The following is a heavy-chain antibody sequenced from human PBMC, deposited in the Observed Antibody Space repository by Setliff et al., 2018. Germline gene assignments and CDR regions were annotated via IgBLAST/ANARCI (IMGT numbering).Heavy chain of an antibody. V-gene: IGHV3-49*04. Sequence: PGGSLRLSCTASGFTFGDYAMSWVRQAPGKGLEWVGFIRSKAYGGTTEYAASVKGRFTISRDDSKSIAYLQMNSLKTEDTAVYYCTRAYYYDSSGSLSPGYWGQGTLVTVSS. D-gene: IGHD3-22*01. J-gene: IGHJ4*02. CDR2: IRSKAYGGTT. CDR1: GFTFGDYA. CDR3: TRAYYYDSSGSLSPGY.